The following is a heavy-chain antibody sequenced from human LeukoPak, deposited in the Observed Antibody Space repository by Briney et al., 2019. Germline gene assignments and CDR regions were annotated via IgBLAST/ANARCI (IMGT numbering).Heavy chain of an antibody. CDR2: ISGSGGAT. CDR3: AKDGYNYDSSGHFDY. Sequence: GGSLRPSCAASGFTFSTYAMHWVRQPPGKGQEWVSAISGSGGATYHADADSVKGRFIISRDNSKNTLYLQINSLRVEDTAVYYCAKDGYNYDSSGHFDYWGQGTLVTVSS. V-gene: IGHV3-23*01. D-gene: IGHD3-22*01. CDR1: GFTFSTYA. J-gene: IGHJ4*02.